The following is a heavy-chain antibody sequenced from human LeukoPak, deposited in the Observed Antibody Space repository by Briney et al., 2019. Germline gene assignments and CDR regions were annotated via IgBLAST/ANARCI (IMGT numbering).Heavy chain of an antibody. J-gene: IGHJ4*02. CDR1: GDSISSYH. Sequence: PSETLSLTCTVSGDSISSYHWGWIRQPPGKGLEWIGSIYYSGSTYYNPSLKSRVTISVDTSKNQFSLKLSSVTAADTAVYYCARHGKENFDYWGQGTLVTVSS. CDR3: ARHGKENFDY. V-gene: IGHV4-39*01. CDR2: IYYSGST. D-gene: IGHD4-23*01.